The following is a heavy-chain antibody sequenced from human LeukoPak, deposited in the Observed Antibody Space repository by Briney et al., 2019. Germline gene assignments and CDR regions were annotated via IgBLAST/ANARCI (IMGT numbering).Heavy chain of an antibody. CDR3: ARQVTDGSGSYNFDY. V-gene: IGHV4-59*08. Sequence: PSETLSLTCTVSGGSISSYYWSWIRQPPGKRLEWIGYIYYSGSTNYNPSLKSRVTISIDTSKKQFSLRLSSVTAADTAVYYCARQVTDGSGSYNFDYWGQGTLVTVSS. D-gene: IGHD3-10*01. J-gene: IGHJ4*02. CDR1: GGSISSYY. CDR2: IYYSGST.